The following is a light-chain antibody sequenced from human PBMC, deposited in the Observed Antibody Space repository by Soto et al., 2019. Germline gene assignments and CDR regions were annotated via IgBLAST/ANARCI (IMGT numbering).Light chain of an antibody. J-gene: IGLJ1*01. CDR2: DVT. CDR3: SSYTSISTYV. Sequence: VLTQPASVSGAPGQSITISCPGTSSDVGGYNFVSWYQQHPDKAPKLMIYDVTNRPSGVSNRFSGSKSGNTASLTISRLQAEDEADYYCSSYTSISTYVFGTGTKVTVL. V-gene: IGLV2-14*01. CDR1: SSDVGGYNF.